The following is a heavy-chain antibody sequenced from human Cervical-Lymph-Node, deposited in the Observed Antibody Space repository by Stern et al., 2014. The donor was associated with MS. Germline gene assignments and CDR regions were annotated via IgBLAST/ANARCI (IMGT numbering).Heavy chain of an antibody. Sequence: MQLVQSGAEVKKPGQSLKISCKGSGYSFTNSWIGWVRQMPGKGLELMGIISPVDSETRYSPSFQGQVTISVDKSITTAYVQWTSLEASDTAMYYCARQGCATTSCHTIDSWGQGTLITVSS. CDR1: GYSFTNSW. D-gene: IGHD2-2*02. CDR2: ISPVDSET. J-gene: IGHJ4*02. CDR3: ARQGCATTSCHTIDS. V-gene: IGHV5-51*01.